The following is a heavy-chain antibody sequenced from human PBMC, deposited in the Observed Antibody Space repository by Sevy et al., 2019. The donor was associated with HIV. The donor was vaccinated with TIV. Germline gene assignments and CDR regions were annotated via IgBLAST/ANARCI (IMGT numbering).Heavy chain of an antibody. Sequence: GGSLRLSCAASGFAFSSHAMHWVRQAPGKGLEWVATIKQDESETYYVDSVKGRFVISRDNGKNSVSLQMNGLRVEDTALYYCAREVGGFNWRPYYFDSWGQGTLVTVSS. V-gene: IGHV3-7*01. CDR1: GFAFSSHA. CDR3: AREVGGFNWRPYYFDS. CDR2: IKQDESET. D-gene: IGHD3-3*01. J-gene: IGHJ4*02.